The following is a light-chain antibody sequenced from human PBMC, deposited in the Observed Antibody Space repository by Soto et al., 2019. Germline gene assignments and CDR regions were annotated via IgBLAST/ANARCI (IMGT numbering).Light chain of an antibody. CDR2: RTS. Sequence: EIVLTQSPGTLSLSPGERATLSCRASQSVSSSYLAWYQQRPGEAPRLLMYRTSTRATGIPDRFSGSGSGTDFTLTIIRLEPEDFAVYYCRQFVNPLTYSFGQGTKLEIK. V-gene: IGKV3-20*01. CDR1: QSVSSSY. CDR3: RQFVNPLTYS. J-gene: IGKJ2*03.